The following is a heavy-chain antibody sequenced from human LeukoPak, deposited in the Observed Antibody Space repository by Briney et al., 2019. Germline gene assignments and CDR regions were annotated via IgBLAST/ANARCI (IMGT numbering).Heavy chain of an antibody. CDR3: ARDRRGGYSGYDYVYSSSWYGGFRDY. D-gene: IGHD5-12*01. CDR1: GGSFSGYY. V-gene: IGHV4-34*01. CDR2: INHSGST. Sequence: PSETLSLTCAVYGGSFSGYYWSWIRQPPGKGLEWIGEINHSGSTNYNPSLKSRVTISVDTSKNQFSLKLSSVTAADTAVYYCARDRRGGYSGYDYVYSSSWYGGFRDYWGQGTLVTVSS. J-gene: IGHJ4*02.